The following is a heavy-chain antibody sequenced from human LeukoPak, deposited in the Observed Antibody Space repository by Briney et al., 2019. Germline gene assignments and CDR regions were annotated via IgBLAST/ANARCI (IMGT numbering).Heavy chain of an antibody. CDR2: ISGSGSTI. Sequence: GGSLRLSCAASGFTFRSYDMNWVRQAPGKGLEWVSYISGSGSTIYYADSVKGRVTISRDNAKNPLYLQMNSLRAEDTAVYYCAREGYYCSGTIDYWGQGTLVTVSS. V-gene: IGHV3-48*03. CDR1: GFTFRSYD. J-gene: IGHJ4*02. CDR3: AREGYYCSGTIDY. D-gene: IGHD3-10*01.